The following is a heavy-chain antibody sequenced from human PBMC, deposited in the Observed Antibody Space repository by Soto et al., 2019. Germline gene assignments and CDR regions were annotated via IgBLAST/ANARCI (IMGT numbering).Heavy chain of an antibody. CDR1: GGSISSSSYY. J-gene: IGHJ6*02. CDR2: IYYSGST. D-gene: IGHD3-22*01. V-gene: IGHV4-39*01. CDR3: ARLRRYYDSSGYYWAFYGMDV. Sequence: SETLSLTCTVSGGSISSSSYYWGWIRQPPGKGLEWIGSIYYSGSTYYNPSLKSRVTISVDTSKNQFSLKLSSVTAADTAVYYCARLRRYYDSSGYYWAFYGMDVWGQGTTVTVSS.